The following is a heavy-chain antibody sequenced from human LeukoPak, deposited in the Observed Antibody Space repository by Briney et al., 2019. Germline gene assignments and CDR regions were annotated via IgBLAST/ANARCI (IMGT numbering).Heavy chain of an antibody. V-gene: IGHV4-38-2*02. D-gene: IGHD4-17*01. CDR3: AKDGYGDYTDYFDY. CDR2: IDNSGYT. CDR1: GYSIGSGYY. J-gene: IGHJ4*02. Sequence: SETLSLTCTVSGYSIGSGYYWGWIRQPPGQGLEWIGSIDNSGYTYKNPSVESRVTISVDRSRKQFSLKLSSVTAADTATYYCAKDGYGDYTDYFDYWGQGTLVTVSS.